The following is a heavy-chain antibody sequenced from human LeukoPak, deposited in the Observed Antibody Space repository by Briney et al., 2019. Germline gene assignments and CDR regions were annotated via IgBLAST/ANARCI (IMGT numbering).Heavy chain of an antibody. J-gene: IGHJ6*03. D-gene: IGHD5-12*01. CDR3: ARATPFNYYYMDV. CDR1: GFTFDDYG. Sequence: GGSLRLSCAASGFTFDDYGMSWVRQAPGKGLEWVSGINWNGGSTGYADSVKGRFTISRDNAKNTLYLQMNSLRVDDSAVYYCARATPFNYYYMDVWGKGTTVTVSS. CDR2: INWNGGST. V-gene: IGHV3-20*04.